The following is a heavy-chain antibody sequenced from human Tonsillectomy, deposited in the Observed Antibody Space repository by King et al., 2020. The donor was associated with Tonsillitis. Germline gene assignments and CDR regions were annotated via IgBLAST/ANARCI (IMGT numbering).Heavy chain of an antibody. CDR2: IIPIFGTA. D-gene: IGHD3-22*01. V-gene: IGHV1-69*12. J-gene: IGHJ5*02. CDR1: GGTFSSYA. Sequence: QLVQSGAEVKKPGSSVKVSCKASGGTFSSYAISWVRQAPGQGLEWMGGIIPIFGTANYAQKFQGRVTITADESTRTAYMELSSLRSEDTAVYYCAGEIPETETYYYDSSGSWFDPWGQGTLVTVSS. CDR3: AGEIPETETYYYDSSGSWFDP.